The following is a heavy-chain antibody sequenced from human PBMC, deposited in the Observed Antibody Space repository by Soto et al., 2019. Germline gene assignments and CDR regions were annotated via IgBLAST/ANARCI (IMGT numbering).Heavy chain of an antibody. CDR3: ATWVDYGDFEGFVF. V-gene: IGHV1-2*04. Sequence: ASVKVSCKTSGYSFTDYKLHWVRQAPGQGLEWMGWVDPNGGGSNSAQKFQGSVTMTWDTSITTAYLDLTRLTTNDTATYFCATWVDYGDFEGFVFWG. D-gene: IGHD4-17*01. CDR2: VDPNGGGS. J-gene: IGHJ1*01. CDR1: GYSFTDYK.